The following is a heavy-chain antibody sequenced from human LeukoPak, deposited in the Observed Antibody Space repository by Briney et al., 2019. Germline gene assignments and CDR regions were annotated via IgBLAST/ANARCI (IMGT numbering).Heavy chain of an antibody. D-gene: IGHD3-22*01. CDR3: VKGAESYCDSRSDY. Sequence: GGSLRLSCSASGFTFSSYAMHWVRQAAGKGLEYVSAMCRSGGKTYYAGSMKGRVIISRDNSKNTLYLQLSSLTPEDTAVYFCVKGAESYCDSRSDYWGQGTLVTVSS. V-gene: IGHV3-64D*09. CDR1: GFTFSSYA. J-gene: IGHJ4*02. CDR2: MCRSGGKT.